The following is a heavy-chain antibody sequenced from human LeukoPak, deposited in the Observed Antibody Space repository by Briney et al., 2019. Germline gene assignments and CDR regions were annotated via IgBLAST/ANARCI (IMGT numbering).Heavy chain of an antibody. CDR3: SRGSGWLSVY. J-gene: IGHJ4*02. V-gene: IGHV3-49*03. Sequence: PGGSLRLSCTASGFTFGDYLMSWFRQAPGKGLEWIGFISGGTTEYAASVKGRLTIPRDDSTSIAYLQMNSLTTEDTAVYYCSRGSGWLSVYWGQGTLATVSS. CDR2: ISGGTT. D-gene: IGHD6-19*01. CDR1: GFTFGDYL.